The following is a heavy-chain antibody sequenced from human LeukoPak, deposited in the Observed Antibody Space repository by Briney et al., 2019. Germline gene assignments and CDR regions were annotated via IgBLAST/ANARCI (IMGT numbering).Heavy chain of an antibody. D-gene: IGHD3-22*01. CDR3: ARAEYYYDSSLSY. V-gene: IGHV1-2*02. CDR2: NNPNSGGT. J-gene: IGHJ4*02. Sequence: ASVKDSCKASGYTFTGYYMHWVRQAPGQGLEWMGWNNPNSGGTNYAQKFQGRVTMTRDTSISTAYMGLSRLRSDDTAVYYCARAEYYYDSSLSYWGQGTLVTVSS. CDR1: GYTFTGYY.